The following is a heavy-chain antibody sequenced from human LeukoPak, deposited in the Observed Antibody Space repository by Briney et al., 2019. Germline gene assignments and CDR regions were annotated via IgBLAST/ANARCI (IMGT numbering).Heavy chain of an antibody. J-gene: IGHJ4*02. CDR2: IHGCGGSA. D-gene: IGHD3-10*01. V-gene: IGHV3-23*01. CDR1: GFTFSSYA. Sequence: GGSLRLSCAPSGFTFSSYAMSWVRQAPGEGLEWVSGIHGCGGSAYYADSVKGRFTISRDNSKNTVYLEMNSLRAEDTALYYCAKDRSLWFGELQNWGQGTLVTVSS. CDR3: AKDRSLWFGELQN.